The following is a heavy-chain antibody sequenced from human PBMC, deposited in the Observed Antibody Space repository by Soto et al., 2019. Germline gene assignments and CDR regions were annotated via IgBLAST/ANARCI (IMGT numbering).Heavy chain of an antibody. D-gene: IGHD4-17*01. J-gene: IGHJ4*02. Sequence: QLQLQESGPGLVKPSETLSLTCTVSSGSISSSSSYWGWIRQPPGKGLEWIGNIYYRGNTYYNPSLKSRVTISIDSSKTQFSLKLNSVTTADTAVYYCGAQYYGAKGYYFETWGQGTLVTVSS. V-gene: IGHV4-39*01. CDR3: GAQYYGAKGYYFET. CDR2: IYYRGNT. CDR1: SGSISSSSSY.